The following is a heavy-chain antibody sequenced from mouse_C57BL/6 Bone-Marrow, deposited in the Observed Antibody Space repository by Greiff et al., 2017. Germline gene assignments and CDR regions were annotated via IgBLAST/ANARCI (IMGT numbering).Heavy chain of an antibody. D-gene: IGHD1-1*01. V-gene: IGHV1-81*01. J-gene: IGHJ2*01. Sequence: QVQLQQSGAELARPGASVKLSCKASGYTFTSYGISWVKQRTGQGLEWIGEIYPRSGNTYYNEKFKGKATLTADKSSSTAYMELRSLTSEDSAVYFGARRGYYGSSYDYFDYWGQGTTLTVSS. CDR3: ARRGYYGSSYDYFDY. CDR1: GYTFTSYG. CDR2: IYPRSGNT.